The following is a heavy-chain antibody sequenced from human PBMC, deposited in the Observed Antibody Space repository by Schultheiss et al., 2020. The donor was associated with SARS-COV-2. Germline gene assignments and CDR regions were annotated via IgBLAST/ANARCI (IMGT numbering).Heavy chain of an antibody. J-gene: IGHJ3*02. CDR1: GFTFSSYD. CDR3: AKGGFGDYSDAFDI. D-gene: IGHD2-15*01. CDR2: IGTAGDT. V-gene: IGHV3-13*04. Sequence: GESLKISCAASGFTFSSYDMHWVRQATGKGLEWVSAIGTAGDTYYQGSVKGRFTISRDNAKNSLYLQMNSLRAEDTALYYCAKGGFGDYSDAFDIWGQGTMVTVSS.